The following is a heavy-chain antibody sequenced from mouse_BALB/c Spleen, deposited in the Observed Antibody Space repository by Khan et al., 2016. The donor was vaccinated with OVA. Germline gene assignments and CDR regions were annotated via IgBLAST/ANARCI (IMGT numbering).Heavy chain of an antibody. J-gene: IGHJ2*01. D-gene: IGHD1-1*01. CDR1: GFTFTSYG. CDR3: ATSYFYGYYFDY. V-gene: IGHV5-17*02. CDR2: ICSDSNTI. Sequence: LVQSGGSRKLSCAASGFTFTSYGMHWIRQAPEKGLEWVAYICSDSNTIYYADTVKGRFTLSRDNPKNTLFLQMTSLRSGDTAMYFCATSYFYGYYFDYWGQGTTLTVSS.